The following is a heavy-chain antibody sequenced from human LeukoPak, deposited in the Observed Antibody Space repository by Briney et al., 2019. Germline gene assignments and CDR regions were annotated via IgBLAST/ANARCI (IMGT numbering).Heavy chain of an antibody. V-gene: IGHV4-59*12. CDR2: IYYSGST. Sequence: SETLSLTCAVYGGSFSGYYWSWIRQPPGKGLEWIGYIYYSGSTNYNPSLKSRVTISVDTSKNQFSLKLSSVTAADTAVYYCAREEIWGQGTMVTVSS. J-gene: IGHJ3*02. CDR1: GGSFSGYY. CDR3: AREEI.